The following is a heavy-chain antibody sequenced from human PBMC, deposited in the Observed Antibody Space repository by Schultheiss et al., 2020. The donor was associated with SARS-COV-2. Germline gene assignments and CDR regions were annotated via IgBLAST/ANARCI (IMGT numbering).Heavy chain of an antibody. CDR1: GGSFSGYY. CDR2: INHSGST. D-gene: IGHD4-17*01. Sequence: SETLSLTCAVYGGSFSGYYWSWIRQPPGKGLEWIGEINHSGSTNYNPSLKSRVTISVDTSKSQFSLKLSSVTAADTAVYYCARDQTTVYAFDIWGQGTMVTVSS. J-gene: IGHJ3*02. V-gene: IGHV4-34*01. CDR3: ARDQTTVYAFDI.